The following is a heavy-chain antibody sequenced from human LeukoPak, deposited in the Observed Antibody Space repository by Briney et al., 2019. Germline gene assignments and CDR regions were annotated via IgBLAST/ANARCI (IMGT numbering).Heavy chain of an antibody. CDR3: AKDRRDTDTMIVVVITGLYHSFDY. V-gene: IGHV3-30*18. J-gene: IGHJ4*02. CDR1: GFTFSSYG. CDR2: ISYDGSNK. D-gene: IGHD3-22*01. Sequence: PGRSLRLSCAASGFTFSSYGMHWVRQAPGKGLEWVAVISYDGSNKYYADSVKGRFTISRDNSKNTLYLQMNSLRAEDTAVYYCAKDRRDTDTMIVVVITGLYHSFDYWGQGTLVTVSS.